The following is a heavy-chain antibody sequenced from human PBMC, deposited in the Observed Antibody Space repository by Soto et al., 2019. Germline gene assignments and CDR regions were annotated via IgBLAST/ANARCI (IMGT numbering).Heavy chain of an antibody. CDR3: ARDGGSSKAVAGIQYSGMDV. V-gene: IGHV3-53*01. CDR2: IYIDGST. CDR1: GFTVSGNS. D-gene: IGHD6-19*01. J-gene: IGHJ6*02. Sequence: EVQLVDSGGDLIQPGGSLRLSCGASGFTVSGNSLSWVRQAPGKGLEWVSYIYIDGSTYYADSVRGRFTLTRDNSKNTLYLQMTNLRGEDTAVYYCARDGGSSKAVAGIQYSGMDVWGQGTTVTVSS.